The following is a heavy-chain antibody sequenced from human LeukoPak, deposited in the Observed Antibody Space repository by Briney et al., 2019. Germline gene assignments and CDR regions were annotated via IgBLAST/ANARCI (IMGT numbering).Heavy chain of an antibody. CDR3: AKGDAVTEIFPLDY. J-gene: IGHJ4*02. CDR1: GFTFSTYA. CDR2: ISGSGGTT. Sequence: GGSLRLSCAASGFTFSTYAMNWVRQAPGKGLEWVSGISGSGGTTYYADSVQSRFTISRDNSKKPVFLQMNSLRAEDTAVYYCAKGDAVTEIFPLDYWGQGTLVIVSS. D-gene: IGHD6-19*01. V-gene: IGHV3-23*01.